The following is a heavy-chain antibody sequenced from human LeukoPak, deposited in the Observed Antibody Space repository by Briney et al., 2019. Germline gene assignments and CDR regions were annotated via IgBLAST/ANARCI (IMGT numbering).Heavy chain of an antibody. CDR1: GYTFTNYY. D-gene: IGHD2-2*02. J-gene: IGHJ5*02. Sequence: GASVKVSCKASGYTFTNYYMHWVRQAPGQGLEWMGIMNPSGGTTTYAQKFQGRVTMTRDMSTSTVYMELSSLRSEDTAVYYCARDRPGRYCSSTRCYMASPFDPWGQGTLVTVSS. CDR2: MNPSGGTT. CDR3: ARDRPGRYCSSTRCYMASPFDP. V-gene: IGHV1-46*01.